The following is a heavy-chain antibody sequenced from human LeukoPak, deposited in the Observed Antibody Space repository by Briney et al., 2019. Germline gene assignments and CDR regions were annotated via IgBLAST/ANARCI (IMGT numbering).Heavy chain of an antibody. CDR3: ARPRYSSSWYPY. J-gene: IGHJ4*02. D-gene: IGHD6-13*01. Sequence: SETLSLTCAVYGGSFSGYYWSWIRQPPGKGLEWIGEINHSGSTNYNPSLKSRVTISVDTSKNQFSLKLSSVTAADTAVYYCARPRYSSSWYPYWGQGTLVTVSS. CDR1: GGSFSGYY. CDR2: INHSGST. V-gene: IGHV4-34*01.